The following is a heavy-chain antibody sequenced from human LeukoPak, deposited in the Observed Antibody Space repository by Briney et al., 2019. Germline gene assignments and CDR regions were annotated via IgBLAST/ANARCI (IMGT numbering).Heavy chain of an antibody. D-gene: IGHD3-9*01. V-gene: IGHV4-34*01. CDR2: IHYTGAT. CDR3: ARGNILGGYCFDF. J-gene: IGHJ4*02. Sequence: SKTLSLTCAVYGGSITGYYWSWIRQPPGKGLEWVGEIHYTGATNYNPSLKSRGPISIDTSKNQVSLKLSSVTAADTAVYYCARGNILGGYCFDFWGQGALVTVSS. CDR1: GGSITGYY.